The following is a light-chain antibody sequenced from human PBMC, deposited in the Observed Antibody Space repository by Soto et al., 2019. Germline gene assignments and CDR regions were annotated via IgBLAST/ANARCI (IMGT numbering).Light chain of an antibody. CDR1: QFINMY. V-gene: IGKV3-11*01. Sequence: EIVLTQSPATLSLSPGERATLSCKASQFINMYVAWYQHRPGQGPRLLIYAAFTRATGLPARFSGGGSGTEFTLTISSLQSEDFAVYYCQQRSKWRTFGQGTKVDI. CDR2: AAF. J-gene: IGKJ1*01. CDR3: QQRSKWRT.